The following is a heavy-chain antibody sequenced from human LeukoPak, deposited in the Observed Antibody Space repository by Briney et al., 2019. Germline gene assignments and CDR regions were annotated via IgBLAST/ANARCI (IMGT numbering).Heavy chain of an antibody. J-gene: IGHJ5*02. V-gene: IGHV4-39*01. CDR2: IYYSGST. D-gene: IGHD2-2*01. CDR1: GGSISSSSYY. Sequence: SETLSLTCTVSGGSISSSSYYWGWIRQPPGKGLEWIGSIYYSGSTYYNPSLKSRVTISVDTSKNQFSLKLSSVTAADTAVYYCARPMCSSTSCYWSDQGWFDPWGQGTLVTVSS. CDR3: ARPMCSSTSCYWSDQGWFDP.